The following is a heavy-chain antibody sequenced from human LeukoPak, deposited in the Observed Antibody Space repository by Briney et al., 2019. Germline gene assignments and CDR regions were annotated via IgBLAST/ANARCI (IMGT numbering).Heavy chain of an antibody. CDR3: ARSFYDILIGYYQYFDY. CDR2: IYRDGSS. V-gene: IGHV3-66*01. CDR1: GLSVSSNY. J-gene: IGHJ4*02. D-gene: IGHD3-9*01. Sequence: GGSLRLSCVASGLSVSSNYMSLVRQAPGKGLEWVSVIYRDGSSYYAESVKGRFTISRDNSKNTLYIQMNSLRAEDTAVYYCARSFYDILIGYYQYFDYWGQGTLVTVSS.